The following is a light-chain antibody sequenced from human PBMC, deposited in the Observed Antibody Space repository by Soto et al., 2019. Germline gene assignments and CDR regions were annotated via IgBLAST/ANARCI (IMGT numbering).Light chain of an antibody. CDR2: DAS. Sequence: EFVLTQSPGTLSLSPGERATLSCRASQTVRNNYLAWYQQKPGQAPRLLIYDASSRATGIPDRFSGGGSGTDFTLTISRLEPEDFAVYYCQYYGSPRTFGQGTKVDIK. J-gene: IGKJ1*01. CDR3: QYYGSPRT. V-gene: IGKV3-20*01. CDR1: QTVRNNY.